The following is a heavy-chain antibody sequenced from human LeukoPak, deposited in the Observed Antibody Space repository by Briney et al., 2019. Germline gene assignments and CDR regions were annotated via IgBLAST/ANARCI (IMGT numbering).Heavy chain of an antibody. CDR1: GYTFTSYD. CDR2: MNPNSGNT. CDR3: ARGPGYSSGWSTGMPKGWFDP. J-gene: IGHJ5*02. Sequence: ASVKVSRKTSGYTFTSYDINWVRQATGQGLEWMGWMNPNSGNTGYAQKFQGRVTMTRDTSINTAYMELSSLRSEDTAVYYCARGPGYSSGWSTGMPKGWFDPWGQGTLVTVSS. V-gene: IGHV1-8*01. D-gene: IGHD6-19*01.